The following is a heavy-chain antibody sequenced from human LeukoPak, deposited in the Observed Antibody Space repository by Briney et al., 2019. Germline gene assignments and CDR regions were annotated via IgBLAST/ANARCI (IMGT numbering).Heavy chain of an antibody. J-gene: IGHJ4*02. D-gene: IGHD5-18*01. CDR3: ARVGAQLSVDY. Sequence: PGGSLRLSCAASGFTFSSYEMNWVRQAPGKGLEWVSYISSSGSTIYYADSVKGRFTISRDNAKNSLYLQMNSLRAEDTAVYYCARVGAQLSVDYWGPGTLVTVSS. CDR2: ISSSGSTI. V-gene: IGHV3-48*03. CDR1: GFTFSSYE.